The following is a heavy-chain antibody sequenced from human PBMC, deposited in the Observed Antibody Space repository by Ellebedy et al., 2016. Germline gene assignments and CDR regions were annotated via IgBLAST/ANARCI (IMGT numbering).Heavy chain of an antibody. CDR3: ARLGDLVIIPPAPEGWFDP. CDR1: GASISSSRCF. CDR2: IYYSGRP. D-gene: IGHD2-2*01. V-gene: IGHV4-39*01. Sequence: SETLSLTCTVSGASISSSRCFWGWIRQPPGKGLEWIGTIYYSGRPYYNPSLTSRVTLSGDTSNNQFSLNPTSVSVADTAVYYCARLGDLVIIPPAPEGWFDPWGQGTLVTVSS. J-gene: IGHJ5*02.